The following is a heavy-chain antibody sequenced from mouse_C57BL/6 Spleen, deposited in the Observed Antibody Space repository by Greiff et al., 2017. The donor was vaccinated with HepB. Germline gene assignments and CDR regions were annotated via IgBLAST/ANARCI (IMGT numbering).Heavy chain of an antibody. J-gene: IGHJ4*01. Sequence: VKLMESGPGLVQPSQSLSITCTVSGFSLTSYGVHWVRQSPGKGLEWLGVIWRGGSTDYNAAFMSRLSITKDNSKSQVFFKMNSLQADDTAIYYCAKIPTGTGAMDYWGQGTSVTVSS. CDR1: GFSLTSYG. D-gene: IGHD4-1*02. CDR2: IWRGGST. V-gene: IGHV2-5*01. CDR3: AKIPTGTGAMDY.